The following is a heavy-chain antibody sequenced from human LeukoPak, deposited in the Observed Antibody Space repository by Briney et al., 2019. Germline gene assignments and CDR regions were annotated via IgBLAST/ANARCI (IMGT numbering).Heavy chain of an antibody. D-gene: IGHD4-23*01. Sequence: SQTLSLTCTVSGGSISSGGYYWSWIRQHPGKGLEWIGYIYYSGSTYYNPSLKSRVTISVDTSKNQFSLKLSPVTAADTAVYYCARDLGTTVVTPDYFDLWGRGTLVTVSS. CDR2: IYYSGST. CDR3: ARDLGTTVVTPDYFDL. V-gene: IGHV4-31*03. J-gene: IGHJ2*01. CDR1: GGSISSGGYY.